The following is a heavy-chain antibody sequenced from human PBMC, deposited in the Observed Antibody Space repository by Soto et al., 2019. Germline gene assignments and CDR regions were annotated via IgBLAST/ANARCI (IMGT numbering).Heavy chain of an antibody. V-gene: IGHV3-30-3*01. CDR1: GFTFSSYA. CDR3: AILPTGSYGYTAY. D-gene: IGHD5-18*01. CDR2: ISYDGSNK. J-gene: IGHJ4*02. Sequence: PGGSLRLSCAASGFTFSSYAMHWVRQAPGKGLEWVAVISYDGSNKYYADSVKGRFTISRDNSKTTLYLQMNSLRAEDTAVYYCAILPTGSYGYTAYWGQGTRVSGSS.